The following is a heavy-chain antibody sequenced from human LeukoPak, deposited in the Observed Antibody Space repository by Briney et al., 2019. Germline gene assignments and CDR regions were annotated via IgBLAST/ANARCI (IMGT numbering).Heavy chain of an antibody. D-gene: IGHD6-13*01. Sequence: GGSLRLSCTASGFTVSLNYMSWVRQAPGKGLEWVSVIYSGGDTDYTDSVKGRFTISRDNSKNILYLQMNSLRAEDTAVYYRATIAPAGISTVYWGQGTLVTVSS. J-gene: IGHJ4*02. CDR1: GFTVSLNY. V-gene: IGHV3-66*01. CDR2: IYSGGDT. CDR3: ATIAPAGISTVY.